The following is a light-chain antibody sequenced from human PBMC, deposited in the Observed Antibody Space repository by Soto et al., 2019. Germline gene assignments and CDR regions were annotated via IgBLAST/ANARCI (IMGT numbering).Light chain of an antibody. Sequence: QSALTQPDSVSGAPGQSITVSCTGTSSDVGGYNYVSWYQQYPGKVPRLMIYDVTNRPSGVSNRFSGSKSGNTASLTISGLQDEDEADYYCSSSRRGSTYVFGTGTKVTVL. J-gene: IGLJ1*01. V-gene: IGLV2-14*01. CDR3: SSSRRGSTYV. CDR2: DVT. CDR1: SSDVGGYNY.